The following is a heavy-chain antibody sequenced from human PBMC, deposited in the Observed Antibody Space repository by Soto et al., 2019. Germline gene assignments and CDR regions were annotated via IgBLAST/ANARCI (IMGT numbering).Heavy chain of an antibody. V-gene: IGHV3-13*05. CDR2: ISAAGDP. J-gene: IGHJ6*02. CDR1: GFTFRNYD. Sequence: EVQLVESGGGLVQPGGSLRLSCEASGFTFRNYDMHWVRQGTGKGLEWVSGISAAGDPDYADSVEGRFTISRENYQNSFFLQMNSLRVGDTAVYYCARTDRDFAGLDVWGQGTTVIVSS. CDR3: ARTDRDFAGLDV.